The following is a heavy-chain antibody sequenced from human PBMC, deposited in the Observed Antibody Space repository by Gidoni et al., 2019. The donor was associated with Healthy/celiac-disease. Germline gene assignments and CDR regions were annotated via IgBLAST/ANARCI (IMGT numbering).Heavy chain of an antibody. CDR3: ARHSPYCSGGSCYSSSFSSDAFDI. J-gene: IGHJ3*02. Sequence: QLQLQDSGPGLVKPSETLSLTCTVSGGSISSSSYYWGWIRQPPGKGLEWIGSIYYSGCTYYNPSLKSRVTISVDTSKNQFSLKLSSVTAADTAVYYCARHSPYCSGGSCYSSSFSSDAFDIWGQGTMVTVSS. CDR2: IYYSGCT. V-gene: IGHV4-39*01. CDR1: GGSISSSSYY. D-gene: IGHD2-15*01.